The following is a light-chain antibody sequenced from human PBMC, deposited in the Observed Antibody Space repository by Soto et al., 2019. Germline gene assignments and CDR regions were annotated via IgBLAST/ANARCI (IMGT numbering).Light chain of an antibody. J-gene: IGKJ5*01. CDR1: QSVSNNY. CDR3: QERSNWPPIR. V-gene: IGKV3D-20*02. CDR2: GAS. Sequence: EIMLSHSPGTVSLTPGERATLSCRASQSVSNNYLAWYQQKPGQAPRLLIYGASNRATGIPDRFSGSGSGTDFTLTISSLEPEDFAVYYCQERSNWPPIRFGEGTRLE.